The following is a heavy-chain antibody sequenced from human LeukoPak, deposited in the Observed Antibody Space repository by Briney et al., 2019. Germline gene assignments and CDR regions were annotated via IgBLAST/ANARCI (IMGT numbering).Heavy chain of an antibody. D-gene: IGHD5-24*01. CDR3: ARDSGYGYNTFPTADY. V-gene: IGHV3-33*01. J-gene: IGHJ4*02. CDR2: LWYDGSNK. Sequence: PGMSLRLSCLSSGFTFSSYGMHWVPQAPGKGLEWVAFLWYDGSNKYYADSVKGLFTISRDNSENTLYLQMSSLRAEDTALYYCARDSGYGYNTFPTADYWGQGILVTVSS. CDR1: GFTFSSYG.